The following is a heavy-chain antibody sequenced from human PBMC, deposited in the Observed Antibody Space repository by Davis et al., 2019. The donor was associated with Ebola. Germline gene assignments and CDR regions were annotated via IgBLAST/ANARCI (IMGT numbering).Heavy chain of an antibody. CDR3: ARGDFVDIDS. CDR1: GFSASLYS. D-gene: IGHD5-12*01. Sequence: GGSLRLSCAFSGFSASLYSMNWVRQAPGKGLEWVSYISSSSSYTNYADSVKGRFTISRDNAKNSLYLQMNSLRAEDTAMYYCARGDFVDIDSWGQGTLVTVSS. J-gene: IGHJ4*02. CDR2: ISSSSSYT. V-gene: IGHV3-21*05.